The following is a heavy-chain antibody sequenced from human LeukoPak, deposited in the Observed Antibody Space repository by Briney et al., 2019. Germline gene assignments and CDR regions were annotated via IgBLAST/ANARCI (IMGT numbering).Heavy chain of an antibody. CDR1: GGSISSYY. J-gene: IGHJ3*02. D-gene: IGHD3-10*01. V-gene: IGHV4-59*12. CDR3: ANARVQAFDI. Sequence: SETLSLTCTVSGGSISSYYWSWIRQPPGKGLEWIGYIYYSGGTNYNPSLKSRVTISVDTSKNQFSLKLSSVAAADTAVYYCANARVQAFDIWGQGTMVTVSS. CDR2: IYYSGGT.